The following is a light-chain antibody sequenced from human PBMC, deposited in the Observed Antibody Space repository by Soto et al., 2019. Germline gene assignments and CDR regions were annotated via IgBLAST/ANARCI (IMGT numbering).Light chain of an antibody. CDR3: LQHLDRPWT. Sequence: DIHVTQSPSSLSASVGDRVTITCRASQGIRNNLGWYQQKPGKAPKRLIYDASRLESGVPSRFSGSGSGTEFTLTINNLQPDDFATYYCLQHLDRPWTFGHGTKVEI. CDR1: QGIRNN. J-gene: IGKJ1*01. CDR2: DAS. V-gene: IGKV1-17*02.